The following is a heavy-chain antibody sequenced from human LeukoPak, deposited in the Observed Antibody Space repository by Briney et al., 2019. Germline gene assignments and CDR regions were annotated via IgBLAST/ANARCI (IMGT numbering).Heavy chain of an antibody. CDR3: ARDRDYSNSLDY. D-gene: IGHD6-6*01. CDR1: GGSISGCY. Sequence: SETLSLTCTVSGGSISGCYWSWLRQPAEKGLEWIGRICTSGTINYNPSLKNRVTMSVDTSKNQYSLKLTSVTAADTAVYYCARDRDYSNSLDYWGQGTLVTVSS. CDR2: ICTSGTI. V-gene: IGHV4-4*07. J-gene: IGHJ4*02.